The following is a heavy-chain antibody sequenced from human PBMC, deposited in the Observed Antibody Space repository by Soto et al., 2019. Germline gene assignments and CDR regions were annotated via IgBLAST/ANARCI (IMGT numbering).Heavy chain of an antibody. Sequence: PGGSLRLSCVASGITFSNFWMSWVRQAPGKGLEWVAKIKQDGSEKLYVGSVKGRFTISRDNSKNTLYLQMNSLRAEDTAVYYCAKDLMTGLWFGGRDYYYYGMDVWGQGTTVTVSS. CDR3: AKDLMTGLWFGGRDYYYYGMDV. V-gene: IGHV3-7*03. J-gene: IGHJ6*02. CDR1: GITFSNFW. CDR2: IKQDGSEK. D-gene: IGHD3-10*01.